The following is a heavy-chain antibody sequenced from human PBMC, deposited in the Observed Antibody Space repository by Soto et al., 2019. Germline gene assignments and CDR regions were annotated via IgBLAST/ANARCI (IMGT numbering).Heavy chain of an antibody. CDR3: ARFYYDSSGYLPSPYYYYYGMDV. V-gene: IGHV3-7*04. D-gene: IGHD3-22*01. CDR2: IKQDGSEK. CDR1: GFTFSSYR. Sequence: GGPLRLSCPASGFTFSSYRMSWVRQAPGKGLEWVANIKQDGSEKYYVDSVKGRFTISRDNAKNSLYLQMDSLRAEDTAVYYCARFYYDSSGYLPSPYYYYYGMDVWGQGTTVTVSS. J-gene: IGHJ6*02.